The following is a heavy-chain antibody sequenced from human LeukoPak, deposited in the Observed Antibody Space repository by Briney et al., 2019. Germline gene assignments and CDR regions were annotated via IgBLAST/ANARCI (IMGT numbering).Heavy chain of an antibody. V-gene: IGHV4-30-4*01. Sequence: ASETLSLTCTVSGGSISSGDYYWSWIRQPPGKGLGWIGYIYYSGSTYYNPSLKSRVTISVDTSKNQFSLKLSSVTAADTAVHYCARDRNQAAFDYWGQGTLVTVSS. CDR1: GGSISSGDYY. CDR3: ARDRNQAAFDY. D-gene: IGHD1-14*01. CDR2: IYYSGST. J-gene: IGHJ4*02.